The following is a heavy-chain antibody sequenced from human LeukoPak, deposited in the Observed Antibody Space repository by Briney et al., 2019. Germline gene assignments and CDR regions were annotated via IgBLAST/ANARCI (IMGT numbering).Heavy chain of an antibody. J-gene: IGHJ4*02. D-gene: IGHD4-17*01. CDR2: IMYDGNDK. CDR3: AKNSLSSRLRYFDY. Sequence: GGSLRLSCAAAGFTFSSNDMNWVRQAPGKGLKWVAFIMYDGNDKYYADSVKGRFTISRDNSKNTLFLQMNSLRTEDTAVYYCAKNSLSSRLRYFDYWGQGTLVTVSS. CDR1: GFTFSSND. V-gene: IGHV3-30*02.